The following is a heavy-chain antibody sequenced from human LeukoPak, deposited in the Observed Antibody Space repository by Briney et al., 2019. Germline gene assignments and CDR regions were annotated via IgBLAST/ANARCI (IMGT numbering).Heavy chain of an antibody. Sequence: GALGTSFSASWFTFSNYAKQWGRQAPGKGMGSGLAISSNGVSTYYADSVKGRFTISRDNSKNTLYLQMSSLRAEDTAVYYCVKSSGGGIAAAGTAYYWGQGTLVTVSS. V-gene: IGHV3-64D*06. CDR1: WFTFSNYA. D-gene: IGHD6-13*01. J-gene: IGHJ4*02. CDR3: VKSSGGGIAAAGTAYY. CDR2: ISSNGVST.